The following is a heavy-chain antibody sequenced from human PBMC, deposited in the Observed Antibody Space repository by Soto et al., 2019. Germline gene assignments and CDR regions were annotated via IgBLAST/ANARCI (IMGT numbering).Heavy chain of an antibody. V-gene: IGHV5-51*01. CDR1: GYSFSSYW. CDR2: IYPGDSDT. Sequence: GESLKISCKGSGYSFSSYWIAWVRQLPGKGLEWMGIIYPGDSDTTNRPSFQGQVTISADKSITTAYLQWSSLKASDTAMYYCARGSTVTSPLEYWGQGTLVTVSS. CDR3: ARGSTVTSPLEY. D-gene: IGHD4-17*01. J-gene: IGHJ4*02.